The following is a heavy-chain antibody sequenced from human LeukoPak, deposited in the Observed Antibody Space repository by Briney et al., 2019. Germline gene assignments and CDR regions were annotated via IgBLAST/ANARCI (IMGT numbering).Heavy chain of an antibody. CDR2: IWYDGSNK. CDR1: GFTFSSYG. D-gene: IGHD2-2*01. V-gene: IGHV3-33*01. J-gene: IGHJ3*01. Sequence: PGRSLRLSCAASGFTFSSYGMHWVRQAPGKGLEWVAVIWYDGSNKYYADSVKGRFTISRDNSKNTLYLQMNSLRAEDTAVYYCARGHCTSIGCYPLSWGQGTMVTVSS. CDR3: ARGHCTSIGCYPLS.